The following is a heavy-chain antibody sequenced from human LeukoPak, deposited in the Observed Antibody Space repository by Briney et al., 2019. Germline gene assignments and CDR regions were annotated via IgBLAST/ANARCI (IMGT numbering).Heavy chain of an antibody. Sequence: SVKVSCKASGGTFTSYTISWVRQAPGQGLEWMGRIIPILGIANYAQKFQGRVTITTDKSTRTAYMELSSLRSEDTAVYYCASNHYGSEPSFDPWGQGTLVTVSS. CDR3: ASNHYGSEPSFDP. CDR2: IIPILGIA. D-gene: IGHD3-10*01. J-gene: IGHJ5*02. V-gene: IGHV1-69*02. CDR1: GGTFTSYT.